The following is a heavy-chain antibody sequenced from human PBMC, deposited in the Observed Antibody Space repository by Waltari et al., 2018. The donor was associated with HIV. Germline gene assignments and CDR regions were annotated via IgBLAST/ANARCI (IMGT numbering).Heavy chain of an antibody. CDR1: GYTFINFD. V-gene: IGHV1-8*02. D-gene: IGHD3-22*01. Sequence: QVYLVQSGPEVKRPGASVKISCKAYGYTFINFDVNWVRQAAGQGPEWLGLMNTNSGNTASPYIFEERVTMTTDVSTATAYMEMSGLTPEDTAIYYCARNSSAKGNRYFYYGLDVWGQGTPVTV. J-gene: IGHJ6*02. CDR3: ARNSSAKGNRYFYYGLDV. CDR2: MNTNSGNT.